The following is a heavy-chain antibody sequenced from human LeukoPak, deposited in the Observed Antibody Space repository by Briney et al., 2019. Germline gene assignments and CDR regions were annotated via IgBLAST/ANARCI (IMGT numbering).Heavy chain of an antibody. D-gene: IGHD1-1*01. V-gene: IGHV3-53*01. CDR2: IYSGGST. Sequence: PGGSLRLSCAASGLSVSSNYMSWVRQAPGKGLEWVSVIYSGGSTYFADSVKGRFTISRDNSKHMLYLQMNSLRAEDTAVYYCAKTGNPATGDYWGQGTLVTVSS. CDR1: GLSVSSNY. J-gene: IGHJ4*02. CDR3: AKTGNPATGDY.